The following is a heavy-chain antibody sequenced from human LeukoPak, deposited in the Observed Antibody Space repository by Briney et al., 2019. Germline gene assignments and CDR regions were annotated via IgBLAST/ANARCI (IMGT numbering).Heavy chain of an antibody. Sequence: GGSLRLSCAASGFTFSSYGLHWVRQAPGKGLEWVAVISYDGSSNYYADSVKGRFTISRDNSKNTLYLQMNSLRAEDTAVYYCARDGGKSPPDAFDIWGQGTMVTVSS. J-gene: IGHJ3*02. CDR2: ISYDGSSN. D-gene: IGHD4-23*01. CDR3: ARDGGKSPPDAFDI. V-gene: IGHV3-30-3*01. CDR1: GFTFSSYG.